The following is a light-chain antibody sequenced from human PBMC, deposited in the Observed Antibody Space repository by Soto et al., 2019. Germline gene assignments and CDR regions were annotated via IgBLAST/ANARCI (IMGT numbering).Light chain of an antibody. CDR3: MQALQSPRT. CDR2: MGY. Sequence: DIVMTQSPLSLPVTPGEAASISCRSSQSLLNKNGNNYFNWYLQKQGQPPQLLIYMGYKRSSGACARFRGSGSGTYFTLKIRRVDAEDAGFYDGMQALQSPRTFGQGTKVEIK. CDR1: QSLLNKNGNNY. V-gene: IGKV2-28*01. J-gene: IGKJ1*01.